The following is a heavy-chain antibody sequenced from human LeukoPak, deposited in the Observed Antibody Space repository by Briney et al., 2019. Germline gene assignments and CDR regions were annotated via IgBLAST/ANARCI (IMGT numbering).Heavy chain of an antibody. CDR2: ISADDGNT. CDR3: ARAGLVRGVIGSFDM. J-gene: IGHJ3*02. V-gene: IGHV1-18*01. D-gene: IGHD3-10*01. CDR1: GYKFIYYG. Sequence: ASVKVSCKASGYKFIYYGISWVRHAPGQGPEWMGGISADDGNTNYAQKFQGRVTMSTDTSTTTGYMELRSLTSDDTALYYCARAGLVRGVIGSFDMWGQGILVTVSS.